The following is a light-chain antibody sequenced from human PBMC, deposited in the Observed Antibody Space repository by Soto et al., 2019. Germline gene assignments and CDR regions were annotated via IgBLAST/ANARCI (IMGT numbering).Light chain of an antibody. Sequence: QSVVTQPPSASGTPGQRVNISCSGSSSNIGSNYVYWYQQLPGTAPKLLIYSNNQRPSGVPDRFSGSKSGTSASLAISGLRSEDEADYYCASWDDSLSGPVFGGGTKVTVL. CDR2: SNN. CDR3: ASWDDSLSGPV. J-gene: IGLJ3*02. V-gene: IGLV1-47*02. CDR1: SSNIGSNY.